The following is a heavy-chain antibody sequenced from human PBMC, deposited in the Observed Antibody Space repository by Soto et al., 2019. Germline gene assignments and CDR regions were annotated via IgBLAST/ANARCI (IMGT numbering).Heavy chain of an antibody. J-gene: IGHJ6*02. V-gene: IGHV3-21*01. Sequence: GGSLRLSCAASGFTFSSYSMNWVRQAPGKGLEWVSSISSSSSYIYYADSVKGRFTISRDNAKNSLYLQMNSLRAEDTAVYYCAREGYYDSSGYYYYYYGMDVWGQGTTVTVSS. D-gene: IGHD3-22*01. CDR2: ISSSSSYI. CDR3: AREGYYDSSGYYYYYYGMDV. CDR1: GFTFSSYS.